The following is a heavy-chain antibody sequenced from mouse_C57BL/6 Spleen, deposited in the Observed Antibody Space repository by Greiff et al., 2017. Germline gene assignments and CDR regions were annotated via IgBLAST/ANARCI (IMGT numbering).Heavy chain of an antibody. CDR3: ARRGNPYWYFDV. Sequence: EVQLQQSGPELVKPGASVKISCKASGYSFTGYYMNWVKQSPEKSLEWIGEINPSTGGTTYNQKFKATATLTVDKSSSTAYMQLTSLTSEDSAVYYCARRGNPYWYFDVWGTGTTVTVSS. CDR1: GYSFTGYY. CDR2: INPSTGGT. J-gene: IGHJ1*03. V-gene: IGHV1-42*01.